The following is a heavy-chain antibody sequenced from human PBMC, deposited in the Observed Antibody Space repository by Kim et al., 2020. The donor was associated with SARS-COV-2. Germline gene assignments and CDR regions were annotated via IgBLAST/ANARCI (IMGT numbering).Heavy chain of an antibody. D-gene: IGHD3-10*01. CDR1: GFTFSSYW. J-gene: IGHJ6*02. CDR2: INSDGSST. V-gene: IGHV3-74*01. Sequence: GGSLGLSCAASGFTFSSYWMHWVRQAPGKGLVWVSRINSDGSSTSYADSVKGRFTISRDNAKNTLYLQMNSLRAEDTAVYYCARDFLTLWFGELSRYYYYYYGMDVWGQGTTVTVSS. CDR3: ARDFLTLWFGELSRYYYYYYGMDV.